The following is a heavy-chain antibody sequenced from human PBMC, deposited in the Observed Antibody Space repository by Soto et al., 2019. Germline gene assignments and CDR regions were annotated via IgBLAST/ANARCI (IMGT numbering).Heavy chain of an antibody. CDR1: GGSISSGGYY. D-gene: IGHD6-13*01. V-gene: IGHV4-31*03. Sequence: SETLSLTCTVSGGSISSGGYYWSWIRQHPGKGLEWIGYIYYSGSTYYNPSLKSRVTISVDTSKNQFSLKRSSVTAADTAVYYCAREGFSIAVAGPYNWFDPWGQGILVTVS. J-gene: IGHJ5*02. CDR3: AREGFSIAVAGPYNWFDP. CDR2: IYYSGST.